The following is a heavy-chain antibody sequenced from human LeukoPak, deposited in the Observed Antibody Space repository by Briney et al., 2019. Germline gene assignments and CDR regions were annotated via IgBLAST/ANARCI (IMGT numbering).Heavy chain of an antibody. Sequence: PGGSLRLSCAASGFTFRTYSLSWVRQAPGKGLEWVSSISSSSSYIYYADSVKGRFTISRDNAKNSLYLQMNSLRAEDTAVYYCARDTGRGLRFLHDAFDIWGQGTMVTVSS. D-gene: IGHD3-3*01. CDR1: GFTFRTYS. CDR2: ISSSSSYI. J-gene: IGHJ3*02. CDR3: ARDTGRGLRFLHDAFDI. V-gene: IGHV3-21*01.